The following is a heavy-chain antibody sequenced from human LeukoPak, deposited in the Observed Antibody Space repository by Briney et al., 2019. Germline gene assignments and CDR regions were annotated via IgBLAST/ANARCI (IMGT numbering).Heavy chain of an antibody. J-gene: IGHJ5*02. CDR2: TYYSGST. CDR3: ARLENWFDP. V-gene: IGHV4-39*01. Sequence: ETLSLPSSVSGGSISSSSYYWGWIRPPPGKGLEWIGSTYYSGSTYYNPSLKSRVTISVDTSKNQFSLKLSSVTAADTAVYYCARLENWFDPWGQGTLVTVSS. CDR1: GGSISSSSYY.